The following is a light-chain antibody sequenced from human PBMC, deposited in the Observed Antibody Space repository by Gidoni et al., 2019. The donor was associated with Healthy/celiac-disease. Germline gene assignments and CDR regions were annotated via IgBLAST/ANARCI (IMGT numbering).Light chain of an antibody. CDR3: QQSYSTFALT. V-gene: IGKV1-39*01. Sequence: DIQMTQSPSSLSASVGDRVTITCRASQSISSYLNWYQQKPGKAPKLLIYAASSLQSGVPSRFSGSGSGTDFTLTISSLQPEDFATYYCQQSYSTFALTCXGXTKVEIK. J-gene: IGKJ4*01. CDR1: QSISSY. CDR2: AAS.